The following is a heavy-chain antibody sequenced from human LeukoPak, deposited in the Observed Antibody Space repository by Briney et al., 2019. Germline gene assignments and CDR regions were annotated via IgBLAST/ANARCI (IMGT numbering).Heavy chain of an antibody. D-gene: IGHD5-18*01. V-gene: IGHV3-64*04. Sequence: PGGSLRLSCSASGFTFSAYAMHWVRQAPGKGLEYVSAISPNGGSTYYADSVKGRFTISRDNAKNSLYLQMNSLRAEDTAVYYCARARPPPYGYFYDYWGQGTLVTVSS. CDR1: GFTFSAYA. CDR3: ARARPPPYGYFYDY. CDR2: ISPNGGST. J-gene: IGHJ4*02.